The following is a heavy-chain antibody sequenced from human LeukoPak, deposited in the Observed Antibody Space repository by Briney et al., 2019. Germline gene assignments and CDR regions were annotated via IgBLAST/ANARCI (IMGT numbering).Heavy chain of an antibody. CDR2: INAGNGNT. Sequence: ASVKVSCKASGYTFTSYAMHWVRQAPGQTREGMGWINAGNGNTKYSQKFQGRVTITRDTSAGTAYMELSSLRSEDTAVYYCARRIAAAGDNWFDPWGQGTLVTVSS. J-gene: IGHJ5*02. D-gene: IGHD6-13*01. CDR1: GYTFTSYA. CDR3: ARRIAAAGDNWFDP. V-gene: IGHV1-3*01.